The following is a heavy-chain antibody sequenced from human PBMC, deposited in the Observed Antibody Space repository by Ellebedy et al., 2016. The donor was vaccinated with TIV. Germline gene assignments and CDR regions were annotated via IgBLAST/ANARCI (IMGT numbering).Heavy chain of an antibody. J-gene: IGHJ4*02. CDR3: AREHIVVVTADY. CDR2: IKQDGSEK. CDR1: GFTFSTYW. D-gene: IGHD2-21*02. V-gene: IGHV3-7*04. Sequence: GESLKISCAASGFTFSTYWMSWVRQAPGKGLEWVATIKQDGSEKFYVDSVKGRFTISRDNAKNSLYLQMNSLRAEDTAVYYCAREHIVVVTADYWGQGTLVTVSS.